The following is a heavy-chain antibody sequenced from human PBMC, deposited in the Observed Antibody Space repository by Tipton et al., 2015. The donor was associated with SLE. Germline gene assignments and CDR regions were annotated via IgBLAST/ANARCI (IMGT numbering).Heavy chain of an antibody. J-gene: IGHJ4*02. CDR2: VYYGVST. CDR1: GGSISSYF. CDR3: ARGNRAEEELDL. Sequence: LRLSCSVSGGSISSYFWTWIRQPPGKGLEWIGYVYYGVSTYNNPSLKSRLTISVDTSKNQFSLNLRSVTAADTAVYFCARGNRAEEELDLWGQGTLFTVSS. D-gene: IGHD1-1*01. V-gene: IGHV4-59*01.